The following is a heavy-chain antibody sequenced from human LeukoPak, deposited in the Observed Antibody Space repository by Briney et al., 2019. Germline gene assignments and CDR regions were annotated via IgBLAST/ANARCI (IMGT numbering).Heavy chain of an antibody. J-gene: IGHJ3*02. CDR3: ARQRTPNYCDNRPDAFNI. D-gene: IGHD3-22*01. CDR1: GYTFTNYY. Sequence: ASVKVSCKASGYTFTNYYMHWVRQAPGQGLEGMGWINPNSGGTNYAKKFKGKVTMTRDTSINTAYMELSRLRSVDTAVYYCARQRTPNYCDNRPDAFNIWGQGTMVTVSS. CDR2: INPNSGGT. V-gene: IGHV1-2*02.